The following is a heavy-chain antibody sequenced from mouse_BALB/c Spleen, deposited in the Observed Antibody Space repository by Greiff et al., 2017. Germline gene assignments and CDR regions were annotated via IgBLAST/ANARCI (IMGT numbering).Heavy chain of an antibody. V-gene: IGHV5-6*02. D-gene: IGHD4-1*02. Sequence: DVMLVESGGDLVKPGGSLKLSCAASGFTFSSYGMSWVRQTPDKRLEWVATISSGGSYTYYPDSVKGRFTISRDNAKNTLYLQMSSLKSEDTAMYYCARDPTGYYFDYWGQGTTLTVSS. CDR3: ARDPTGYYFDY. J-gene: IGHJ2*01. CDR2: ISSGGSYT. CDR1: GFTFSSYG.